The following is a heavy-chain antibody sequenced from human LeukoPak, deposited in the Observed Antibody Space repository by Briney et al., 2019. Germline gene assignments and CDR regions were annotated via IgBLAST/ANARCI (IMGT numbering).Heavy chain of an antibody. V-gene: IGHV1-18*01. D-gene: IGHD2-15*01. CDR2: ISVCNGNA. CDR1: GYTFTNYG. CDR3: ARHQFCSGSTCYSNFDY. J-gene: IGHJ4*02. Sequence: ASVKVSCKASGYTFTNYGISWVRQAPGQGLEWVGWISVCNGNANYAQKLQGRVTMTTDTSTSTAYMELRSLRSDDTAVYYCARHQFCSGSTCYSNFDYWGQGTLVTVSS.